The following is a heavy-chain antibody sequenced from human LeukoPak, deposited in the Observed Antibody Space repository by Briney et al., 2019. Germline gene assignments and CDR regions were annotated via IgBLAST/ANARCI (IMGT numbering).Heavy chain of an antibody. V-gene: IGHV1-46*01. J-gene: IGHJ6*02. CDR2: INPSGGST. CDR3: AAGDSSSYYYYGMDV. Sequence: ASVKVSCKASGYTFTSYYMHWVRQAPGQGLEWMGIINPSGGSTSYAQKFQGRVTMTRDTSTSTVYMELSSLRSEDTAVYYCAAGDSSSYYYYGMDVWGQGTTVTVSS. CDR1: GYTFTSYY. D-gene: IGHD6-6*01.